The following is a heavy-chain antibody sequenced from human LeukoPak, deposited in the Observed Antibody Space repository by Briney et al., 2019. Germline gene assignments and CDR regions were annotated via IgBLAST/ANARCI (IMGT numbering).Heavy chain of an antibody. CDR3: ARDRVRGVMRFSMDV. CDR1: GFTFSSYA. J-gene: IGHJ6*02. D-gene: IGHD3-10*01. Sequence: PGGSLRLSCAASGFTFSSYAMHWVRQAPGKGLEWVAVISYDGSNKYYADSVKGRFTISRDNSRNTLYLQMNSLRAEDTAVYYCARDRVRGVMRFSMDVWGQGTTVTVSS. CDR2: ISYDGSNK. V-gene: IGHV3-30*04.